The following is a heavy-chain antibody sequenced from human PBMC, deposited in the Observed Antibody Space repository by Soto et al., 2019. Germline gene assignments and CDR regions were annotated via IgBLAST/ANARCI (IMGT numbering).Heavy chain of an antibody. CDR1: GFTFSSYA. CDR2: ISDSGTNT. V-gene: IGHV3-23*01. CDR3: AKTLPKSGSAPYYFTLDV. J-gene: IGHJ6*02. Sequence: VGSLRLSCAAFGFTFSSYALSWVRQAPEKGLEWVSAISDSGTNTYYADSVKGRFTISRDDSKNTLFLQMNSLRAEDTAIYYCAKTLPKSGSAPYYFTLDVWGQGTTVTVSS.